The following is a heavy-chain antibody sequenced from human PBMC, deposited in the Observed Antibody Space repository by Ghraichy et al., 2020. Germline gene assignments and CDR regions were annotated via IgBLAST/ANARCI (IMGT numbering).Heavy chain of an antibody. Sequence: GGSLRLSCTGSGFTFSSYWMNWVRQAPGGGLVWVSRINSDGSSTSYADSVKGRFTISRDNAKNTFYLQMNTLRAEDTAVYFCARDRIVRGLFMNWFDPWSQGTLVTVSS. V-gene: IGHV3-74*01. D-gene: IGHD1-26*01. J-gene: IGHJ5*02. CDR1: GFTFSSYW. CDR2: INSDGSST. CDR3: ARDRIVRGLFMNWFDP.